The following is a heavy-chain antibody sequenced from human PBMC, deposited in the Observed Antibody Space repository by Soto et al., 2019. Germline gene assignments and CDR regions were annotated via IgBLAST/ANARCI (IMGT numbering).Heavy chain of an antibody. J-gene: IGHJ6*02. V-gene: IGHV3-30*18. D-gene: IGHD1-20*01. CDR2: ISYDGSNK. CDR3: AKVRDNWTGGGGMDV. CDR1: GFTFSSNG. Sequence: QVQLVESGGGVVQPGRSLRLSCAASGFTFSSNGMHWVRQAPGKGLEWVAVISYDGSNKYYADSVKGRFTISRDNSKNTLYLQMNSLRAEDTAVYYCAKVRDNWTGGGGMDVWGQGTTVTVSS.